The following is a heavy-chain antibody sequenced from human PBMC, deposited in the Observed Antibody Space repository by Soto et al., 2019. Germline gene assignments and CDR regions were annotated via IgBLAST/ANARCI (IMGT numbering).Heavy chain of an antibody. V-gene: IGHV3-72*01. CDR3: TSTWGDPRYFDN. CDR2: IRKKAYSYTT. D-gene: IGHD3-10*01. CDR1: GFTFSDHY. J-gene: IGHJ4*02. Sequence: EVQLVESGGGLVQPGGSLRLSCSASGFTFSDHYMDWVRQAPGKGLEWVGRIRKKAYSYTTEYAASVKDRITISSDDSRSSVYLQMNSLKIDDTAMYYCTSTWGDPRYFDNWGQGALVTVSS.